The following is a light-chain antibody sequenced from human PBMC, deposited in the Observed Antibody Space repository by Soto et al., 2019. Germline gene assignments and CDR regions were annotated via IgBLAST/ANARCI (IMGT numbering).Light chain of an antibody. Sequence: QSVLTQPPSASGTPGQRVTISCSGSNSNIGRNTVNWYQQFPGAAPNLLIHSDNQRPSGVPDRFSGSRSGTSASLAISGLQSEDEADYDCAAWDESPKVPVFGGGTKLTVL. CDR3: AAWDESPKVPV. CDR1: NSNIGRNT. J-gene: IGLJ3*02. V-gene: IGLV1-44*01. CDR2: SDN.